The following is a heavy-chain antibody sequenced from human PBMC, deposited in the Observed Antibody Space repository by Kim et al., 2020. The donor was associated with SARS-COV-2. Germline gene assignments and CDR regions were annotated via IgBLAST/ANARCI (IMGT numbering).Heavy chain of an antibody. J-gene: IGHJ6*02. V-gene: IGHV3-48*03. D-gene: IGHD3-3*01. CDR1: GFTFSSYE. CDR3: ARTRRTSNLGVVLKKISRESDYDYYYGMDV. CDR2: IRSNGSTK. Sequence: GGSLRLSCAASGFTFSSYEMNWVRQAPGKGLEWVSYIRSNGSTKYYADSVKGRFTISRDNAKNSLYLQMNSLRAEDTAVYYCARTRRTSNLGVVLKKISRESDYDYYYGMDVWGQGTTVTVSS.